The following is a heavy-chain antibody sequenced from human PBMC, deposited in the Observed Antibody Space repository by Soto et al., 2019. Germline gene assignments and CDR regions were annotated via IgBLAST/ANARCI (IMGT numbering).Heavy chain of an antibody. CDR3: VRDDVGVGIDY. CDR1: GFTFSSYW. CDR2: IDSDGNYT. J-gene: IGHJ4*02. D-gene: IGHD1-26*01. Sequence: EVQLVESGGGLVQPGGSLRLSCAASGFTFSSYWMHWVRQVPGKGLVWVSHIDSDGNYTTYADSVKGRFTISRDNAKNTVHLQMISLRAEDTAVYYCVRDDVGVGIDYWGLGTLVTVSS. V-gene: IGHV3-74*03.